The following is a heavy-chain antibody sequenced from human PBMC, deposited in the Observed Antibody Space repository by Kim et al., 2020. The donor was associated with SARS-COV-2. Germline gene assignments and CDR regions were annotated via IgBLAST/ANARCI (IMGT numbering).Heavy chain of an antibody. D-gene: IGHD6-19*01. CDR3: ASMAGTWCFQH. Sequence: SETLSLTCTVSGGSISSYYWSWIRQPPGKGLEYIGYIYYSGSTNYNPSLKSRVTISVDTSKNQFSLKLSSVTAADTAVYYCASMAGTWCFQHWGQGTLVTVSS. CDR1: GGSISSYY. J-gene: IGHJ1*01. CDR2: IYYSGST. V-gene: IGHV4-59*13.